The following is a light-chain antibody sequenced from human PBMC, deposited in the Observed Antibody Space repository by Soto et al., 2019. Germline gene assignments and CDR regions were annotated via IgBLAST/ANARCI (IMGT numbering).Light chain of an antibody. J-gene: IGKJ4*01. CDR2: GAS. Sequence: EIVMTQSPATLSVSPGERATLSCRASQSVSSNLAWYQQKPGQAPRLLIYGASTRATGIPARFGGSGSGTEFTLTISSLQSEDFAVYYCQQYNNWPPMITFGGGTKVEIK. V-gene: IGKV3-15*01. CDR3: QQYNNWPPMIT. CDR1: QSVSSN.